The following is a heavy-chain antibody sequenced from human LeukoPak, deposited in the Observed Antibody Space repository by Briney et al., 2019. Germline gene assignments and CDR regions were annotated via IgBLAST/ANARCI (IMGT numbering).Heavy chain of an antibody. CDR2: INHSGST. Sequence: SETLSLTCAVYGGSFSAYYWSWIRQPPGKGLEWIGEINHSGSTNYNPSLKSRVTISVDTSKNQFSLKLSSVTAADTAVYYCARDGVYGSGISWFDPWGQGTLVTVSS. V-gene: IGHV4-34*01. CDR1: GGSFSAYY. CDR3: ARDGVYGSGISWFDP. J-gene: IGHJ5*02. D-gene: IGHD3-10*01.